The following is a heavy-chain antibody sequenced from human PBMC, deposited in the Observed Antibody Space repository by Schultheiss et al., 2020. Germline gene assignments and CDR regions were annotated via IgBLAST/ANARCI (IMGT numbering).Heavy chain of an antibody. CDR1: GFTFSNYE. V-gene: IGHV3-48*03. J-gene: IGHJ6*02. CDR2: ISRSGITI. Sequence: GGSLRLSCAASGFTFSNYEMNWVRQAPGKGLEWVSYISRSGITIYYADSVKGRFTISRDNAKNSLYLQMNSLRAEDTAVYFCAKERVAGPNYFYYHGMDVWCQGTTVTVSS. CDR3: AKERVAGPNYFYYHGMDV. D-gene: IGHD6-19*01.